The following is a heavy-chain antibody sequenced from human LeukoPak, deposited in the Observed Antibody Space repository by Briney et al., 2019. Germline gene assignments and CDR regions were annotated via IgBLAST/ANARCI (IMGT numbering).Heavy chain of an antibody. CDR2: ISHSGSP. Sequence: PSETLSLTCTVSGVSISHYYWSWIRQPPGKGLEWIGSISHSGSPYYNPSLKSRVTISLDTSKNHFSLKVRYVTAADTAVYYCARALVGATSYYYYYMDVWGKGTTVTVSS. D-gene: IGHD1-26*01. J-gene: IGHJ6*03. V-gene: IGHV4-38-2*02. CDR1: GVSISHYY. CDR3: ARALVGATSYYYYYMDV.